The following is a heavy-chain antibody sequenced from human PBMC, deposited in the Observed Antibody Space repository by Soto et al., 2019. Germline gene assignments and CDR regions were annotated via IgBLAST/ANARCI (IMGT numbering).Heavy chain of an antibody. V-gene: IGHV4-59*01. D-gene: IGHD6-19*01. J-gene: IGHJ4*02. Sequence: SETLSLTCTVSGGSISSYYWSWIRQPPGKGLEWIGYIYYSGSTNYNPSLKSRVTISVDTSKNQFSLKLSSVTAADTAVYYCARAHDYDPIAVAGSFDYWGQGTLVTVSS. CDR1: GGSISSYY. CDR3: ARAHDYDPIAVAGSFDY. CDR2: IYYSGST.